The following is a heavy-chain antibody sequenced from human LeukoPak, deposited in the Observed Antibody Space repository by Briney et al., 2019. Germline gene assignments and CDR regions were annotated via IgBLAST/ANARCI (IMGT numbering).Heavy chain of an antibody. CDR2: IIPIFGTA. D-gene: IGHD5-12*01. Sequence: GSSVKVSCKASGGTFSSYAISWVRQAPGQGLEWMGGIIPIFGTANYAQKFQGRVTITADKSTSTAYMELSSLRSEGTAVYYCARLSTIVATINVDYYYGMDVWGKGTTVTVSS. V-gene: IGHV1-69*06. CDR1: GGTFSSYA. J-gene: IGHJ6*04. CDR3: ARLSTIVATINVDYYYGMDV.